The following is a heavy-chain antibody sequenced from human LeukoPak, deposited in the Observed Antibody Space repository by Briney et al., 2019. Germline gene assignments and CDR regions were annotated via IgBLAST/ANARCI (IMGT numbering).Heavy chain of an antibody. J-gene: IGHJ3*02. V-gene: IGHV4-34*01. D-gene: IGHD3-3*01. CDR2: INHSGST. CDR1: GGSFSGYY. Sequence: SETLSLTCAVYGGSFSGYYWSWIRQPPGKGLEWFGEINHSGSTNYNPSLKSRVTISVDTSKNQFSLKLSSVTAADTAVYYCARLEYYDFWSGYYTGRSDDAFDIWGQGTMVTVSS. CDR3: ARLEYYDFWSGYYTGRSDDAFDI.